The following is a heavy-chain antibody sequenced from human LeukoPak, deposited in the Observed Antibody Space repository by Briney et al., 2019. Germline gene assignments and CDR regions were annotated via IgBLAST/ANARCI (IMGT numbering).Heavy chain of an antibody. CDR3: AREPASYCSGGSCYSGVWFDP. CDR1: GFTFDDYG. J-gene: IGHJ5*02. D-gene: IGHD2-15*01. Sequence: TGGSLRLSCAASGFTFDDYGMSWVRQAPGKGLNWVSGINWNGGSTGYADSVKGRFTISRDNAKNSLYLQMNSLRAEDTALYYCAREPASYCSGGSCYSGVWFDPWGQGTLVTVSS. V-gene: IGHV3-20*04. CDR2: INWNGGST.